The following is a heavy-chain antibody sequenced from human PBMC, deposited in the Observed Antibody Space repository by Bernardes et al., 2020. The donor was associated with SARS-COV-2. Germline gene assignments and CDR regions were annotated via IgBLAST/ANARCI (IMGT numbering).Heavy chain of an antibody. Sequence: SETLSLTCAVYGGSFSGYYWSWIRQPPGKGLEWIGEINHSGSTNYNPSLKSRVTISVDTSKNQFSLKLSSVTAADTAVYYCAGRGVVPAAMFGTAANRRYGYMDVWGKGTTVTVSS. J-gene: IGHJ6*03. V-gene: IGHV4-34*01. CDR2: INHSGST. CDR3: AGRGVVPAAMFGTAANRRYGYMDV. CDR1: GGSFSGYY. D-gene: IGHD2-2*01.